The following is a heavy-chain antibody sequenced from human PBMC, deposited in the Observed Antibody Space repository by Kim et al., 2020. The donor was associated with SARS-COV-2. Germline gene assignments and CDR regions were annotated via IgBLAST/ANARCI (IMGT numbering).Heavy chain of an antibody. J-gene: IGHJ3*02. D-gene: IGHD3-10*01. CDR3: ARGITMVRGVKAFDI. Sequence: GGSLRRSCAASGFTFSNYWMSWVRQAPGKGLEWVANINQDGSEKYYVDSVKGRFTISRDNARNSLYLQMNSLRAEDTAVYYCARGITMVRGVKAFDIWGQGTMVTVSS. CDR2: INQDGSEK. CDR1: GFTFSNYW. V-gene: IGHV3-7*05.